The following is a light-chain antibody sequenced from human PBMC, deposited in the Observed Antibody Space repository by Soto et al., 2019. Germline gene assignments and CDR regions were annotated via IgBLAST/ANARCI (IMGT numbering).Light chain of an antibody. Sequence: DIQMTQSPSSLSASVGDRFTMTCRASQSIASYLNWYQHKPGKAPNLLIYATSILQSGVPSRFSGSGSGTDFTLTISGLQPEDFATYYCQQSSSSPTWTFGQGTKVDIK. J-gene: IGKJ1*01. V-gene: IGKV1-39*01. CDR2: ATS. CDR3: QQSSSSPTWT. CDR1: QSIASY.